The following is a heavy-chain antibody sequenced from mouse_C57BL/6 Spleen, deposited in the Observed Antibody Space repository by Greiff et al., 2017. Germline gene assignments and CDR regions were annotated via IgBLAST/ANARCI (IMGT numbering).Heavy chain of an antibody. CDR1: GYSFTGYY. J-gene: IGHJ3*01. Sequence: VQLQQPGPELVKPGASVKISCKASGYSFTGYYMHWVKQSSEKSLEWIGEINPSTGGTSYNQKFKGKATLTVDKSSSTAYMQLKSLTSEDSAVYYCARNYGSSPFAYWGQGTLVTVSA. CDR3: ARNYGSSPFAY. V-gene: IGHV1-43*01. D-gene: IGHD1-1*01. CDR2: INPSTGGT.